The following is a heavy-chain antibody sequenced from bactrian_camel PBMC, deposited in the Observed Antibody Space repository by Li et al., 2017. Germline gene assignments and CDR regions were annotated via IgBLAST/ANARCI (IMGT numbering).Heavy chain of an antibody. CDR2: IDDSGSVT. Sequence: HVQLVESGGGSVQAGGSLKLSCTVSSSAYSGTSNRCMGWSRQAPGREREGVARIDDSGSVTNYTDSVKGRFTISRDNAKNTVYLQMNSLKSEDTALYYCATGHSDYHVVAFRRDPFGYWGQGTQVTVS. V-gene: IGHV3S54*01. J-gene: IGHJ6*01. CDR1: SSAYSGTSNRC. CDR3: ATGHSDYHVVAFRRDPFGY. D-gene: IGHD4*01.